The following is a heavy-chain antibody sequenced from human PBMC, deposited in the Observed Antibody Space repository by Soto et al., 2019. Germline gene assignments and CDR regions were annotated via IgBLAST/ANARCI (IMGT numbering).Heavy chain of an antibody. Sequence: QVQLQESGPGLVKPSETLSLTCTVSGGSVSSGSYQGSWIRQPPGRGLEWIGYIYYTGSTNFNPSVKRRLTISSDTSQNRFSLKLSSVTGADTAVYYCARKRLDAFWRSYSEAFDIWGQGTMVTVSS. V-gene: IGHV4-61*01. CDR2: IYYTGST. CDR3: ARKRLDAFWRSYSEAFDI. D-gene: IGHD3-3*01. J-gene: IGHJ3*02. CDR1: GGSVSSGSYQ.